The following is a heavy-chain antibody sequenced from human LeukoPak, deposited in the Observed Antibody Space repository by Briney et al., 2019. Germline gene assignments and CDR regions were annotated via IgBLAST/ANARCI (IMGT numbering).Heavy chain of an antibody. CDR3: ARTAGSYSHDAFDI. CDR2: INPNSGGT. CDR1: GYTFTSYG. D-gene: IGHD1-26*01. Sequence: ASVKVSCKASGYTFTSYGISWVRQAPGQGLEWMGWINPNSGGTNYAQKFQGRVTMTRDTSISTAYMELSRLRSDDTAVYYCARTAGSYSHDAFDIWGQGTMVTVSS. V-gene: IGHV1-2*02. J-gene: IGHJ3*02.